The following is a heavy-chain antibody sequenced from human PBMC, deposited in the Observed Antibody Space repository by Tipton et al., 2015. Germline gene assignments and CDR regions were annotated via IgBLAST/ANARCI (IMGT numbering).Heavy chain of an antibody. CDR1: GGSISSYY. Sequence: LRLSCTVSGGSISSYYWNWIRQSPGKGLEWIGYIYYTGSTNYNPSLKSRVTMSIDTSKNQLALKLTSVTAADTAVYYCATGGASSKVHDFWGQVTLVTVSS. CDR3: ATGGASSKVHDF. V-gene: IGHV4-59*01. J-gene: IGHJ4*02. CDR2: IYYTGST. D-gene: IGHD3-10*01.